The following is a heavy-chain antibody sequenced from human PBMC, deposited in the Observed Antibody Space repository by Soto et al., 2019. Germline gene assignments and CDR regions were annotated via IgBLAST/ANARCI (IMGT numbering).Heavy chain of an antibody. CDR3: ARPEIPTRSNDYDYPFDL. V-gene: IGHV5-51*01. J-gene: IGHJ5*02. D-gene: IGHD3-22*01. CDR2: SYPGDSNT. CDR1: GYRFTSYW. Sequence: GASLKISCKGSGYRFTSYWIAWVRQMPGKGLEWMGISYPGDSNTRYSPSFQGQVTISVDKSTSTAYLEWNSLKASDTAIYYCARPEIPTRSNDYDYPFDLWGQGTLVTVSS.